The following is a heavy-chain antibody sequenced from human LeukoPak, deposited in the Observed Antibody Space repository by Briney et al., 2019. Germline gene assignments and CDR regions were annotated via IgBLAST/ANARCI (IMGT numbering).Heavy chain of an antibody. CDR3: ARDGDYYGSGSYYYGMDV. D-gene: IGHD3-10*01. J-gene: IGHJ6*04. Sequence: PSQTLSLTCTVSGGSISSGGHYWSWIRQHPGKGLEWIGYIYYSESTYYNPSLKSRVTISVDTSKNQFSLKLSSVTAADTAVYYCARDGDYYGSGSYYYGMDVWGKGTTVTVSS. CDR1: GGSISSGGHY. CDR2: IYYSEST. V-gene: IGHV4-31*03.